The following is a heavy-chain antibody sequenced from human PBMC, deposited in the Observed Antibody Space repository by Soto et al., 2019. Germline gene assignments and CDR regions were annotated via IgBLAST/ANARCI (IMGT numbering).Heavy chain of an antibody. Sequence: SETLSLTCTVSGCSIISSSYFWDWIRKAPGKGLEWIGSIYYSGSTYYNPSLKSRVTISVDTSKNQFSLKLSSMTAADTAVYYCARLTRYMSSSYYFDNWGQGTLVTVS. V-gene: IGHV4-39*01. D-gene: IGHD6-6*01. CDR2: IYYSGST. CDR1: GCSIISSSYF. J-gene: IGHJ4*02. CDR3: ARLTRYMSSSYYFDN.